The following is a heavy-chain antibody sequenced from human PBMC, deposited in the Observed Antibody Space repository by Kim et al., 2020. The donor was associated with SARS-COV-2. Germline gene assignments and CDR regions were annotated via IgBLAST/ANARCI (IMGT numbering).Heavy chain of an antibody. D-gene: IGHD1-26*01. CDR1: GGTFSSYA. Sequence: SVKVSCKASGGTFSSYAISWVRQAPGQGLEWMGGIIPIFGTANYAQKFQGRVTITADESTSTAYMELSSLRSEDTAVYYCARANRELVVFYYYYGMDVWGQGTTVTVSS. CDR2: IIPIFGTA. CDR3: ARANRELVVFYYYYGMDV. V-gene: IGHV1-69*13. J-gene: IGHJ6*02.